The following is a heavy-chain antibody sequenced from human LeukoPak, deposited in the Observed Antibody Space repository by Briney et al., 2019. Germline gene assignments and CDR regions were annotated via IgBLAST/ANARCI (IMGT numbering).Heavy chain of an antibody. D-gene: IGHD6-6*01. CDR1: GGTFSSYA. CDR2: IIPIFGTA. CDR3: AREGRAARALFDY. Sequence: SVTVSFKASGGTFSSYAISWVRQAPGQGLEWMGGIIPIFGTANYAQKFQGRVTITTDESTSTAYMELSSLRSEDTAVYYCAREGRAARALFDYWGQGTLVTVSS. J-gene: IGHJ4*02. V-gene: IGHV1-69*05.